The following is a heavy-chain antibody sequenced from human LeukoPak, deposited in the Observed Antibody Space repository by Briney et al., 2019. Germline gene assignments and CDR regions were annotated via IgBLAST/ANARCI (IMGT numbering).Heavy chain of an antibody. J-gene: IGHJ5*02. CDR2: INHSGST. V-gene: IGHV4-34*01. Sequence: SGTLSLTCAVYGGSFSGYYWSWVRQPPGKGLEWIGEINHSGSTNYNPSLKSRVTISVDTSKNQFSLKLSSVTAADTAVYYCARGLHWFDPWGQGTLVTVSS. CDR1: GGSFSGYY. CDR3: ARGLHWFDP.